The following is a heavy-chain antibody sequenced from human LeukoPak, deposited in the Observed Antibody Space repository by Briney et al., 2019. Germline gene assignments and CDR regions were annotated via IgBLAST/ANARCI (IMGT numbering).Heavy chain of an antibody. Sequence: PGGSLRLSCAASGFTVSSNYMSWVRQAPGKGLEWMGRIDPDDSYSKYSPSFQGHVTMSADKSISTAYLQWSNLTASDTAMYYCARRVRGSGWSYYFDYWGQGTLVTVPS. J-gene: IGHJ4*02. CDR2: IDPDDSYS. D-gene: IGHD6-19*01. V-gene: IGHV5-10-1*01. CDR1: GFTVSSNY. CDR3: ARRVRGSGWSYYFDY.